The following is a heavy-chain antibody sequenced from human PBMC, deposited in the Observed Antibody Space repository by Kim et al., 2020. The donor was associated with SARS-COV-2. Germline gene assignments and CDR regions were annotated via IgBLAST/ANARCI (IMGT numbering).Heavy chain of an antibody. D-gene: IGHD6-13*01. V-gene: IGHV3-48*02. CDR2: ISSSSSTI. J-gene: IGHJ5*01. Sequence: GGSLRLSCAASGFTFSSYSMNWVRQAPGKGLEWVSYISSSSSTIYYADSVKGRFTISRDNAKNSLYLQMNSLRDEDTAVYYCASSRLSTAADGGQVYNWFDTWG. CDR1: GFTFSSYS. CDR3: ASSRLSTAADGGQVYNWFDT.